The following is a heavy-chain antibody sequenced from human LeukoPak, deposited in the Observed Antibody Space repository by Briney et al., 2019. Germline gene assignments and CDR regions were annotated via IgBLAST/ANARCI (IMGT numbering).Heavy chain of an antibody. V-gene: IGHV1-2*02. CDR1: GYTFTDYY. Sequence: ASVKVSCKASGYTFTDYYIHWVRQGPGQGREWMGWINPKSGDTRYAQKFQGRVTMTRDTSITTAYMDLSSLRSDDTAVYYCAREWDYYAFWGQGTLVTVSS. CDR3: AREWDYYAF. CDR2: INPKSGDT. J-gene: IGHJ4*02.